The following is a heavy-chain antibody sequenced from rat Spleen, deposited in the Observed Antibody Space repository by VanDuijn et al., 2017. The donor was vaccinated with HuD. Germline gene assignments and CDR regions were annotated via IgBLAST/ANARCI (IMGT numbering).Heavy chain of an antibody. CDR2: IWSGGDT. CDR3: ARHLREASGVMDV. Sequence: QVQLKESGPGLVQPSQTLSLTCTVSGFSLTNYGVSWVRQPPGKGLEWIGAIWSGGDTDYNSALKSRLSINRDTSKSQVLLKMNSLQTEDTAMYFCARHLREASGVMDVWGQGASVTVSS. V-gene: IGHV2-16*01. CDR1: GFSLTNYG. J-gene: IGHJ4*01. D-gene: IGHD4-3*01.